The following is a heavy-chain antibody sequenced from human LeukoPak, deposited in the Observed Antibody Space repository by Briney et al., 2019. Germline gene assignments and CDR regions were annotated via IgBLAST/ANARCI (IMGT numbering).Heavy chain of an antibody. CDR3: ASRSGYYANAFDI. J-gene: IGHJ3*02. CDR2: IDPSDSYT. V-gene: IGHV5-10-1*01. Sequence: RGESLKISCKGSGYSFTSYWISWVRQMPGKGLEWMGRIDPSDSYTNYSPSFQGHVTISADKSISTAYLQWSSLKASDTAMYYCASRSGYYANAFDIWGQGRMATVSS. CDR1: GYSFTSYW. D-gene: IGHD3-22*01.